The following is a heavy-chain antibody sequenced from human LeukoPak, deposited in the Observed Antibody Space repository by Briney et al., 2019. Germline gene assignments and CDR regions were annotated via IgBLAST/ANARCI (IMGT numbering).Heavy chain of an antibody. CDR1: GFTFSISW. J-gene: IGHJ4*02. D-gene: IGHD3-10*01. CDR2: IYSGGST. Sequence: GGSLRLSCAASGFTFSISWMSWVRQAPGKGLEWVSVIYSGGSTYYADSVKGRFTISRDNSKNTLYLQMNSLRAEDTAVYYCARIYGSGTLFDYWGQGTLVTVSS. CDR3: ARIYGSGTLFDY. V-gene: IGHV3-53*01.